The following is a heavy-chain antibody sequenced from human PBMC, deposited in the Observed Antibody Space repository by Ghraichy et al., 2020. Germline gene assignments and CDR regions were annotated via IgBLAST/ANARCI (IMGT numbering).Heavy chain of an antibody. J-gene: IGHJ6*03. D-gene: IGHD2-2*01. Sequence: ETLSLTCVVSGFTFSSFSFNWVRQAPGKGLEWVSSISSVSTFKFYSDSVKGRFTISRDNARNSLFLQMDSLRPEDTAIYYCASSSTSLDYYYMDFWGKGSTVTVSS. CDR3: ASSSTSLDYYYMDF. V-gene: IGHV3-21*06. CDR2: ISSVSTFK. CDR1: GFTFSSFS.